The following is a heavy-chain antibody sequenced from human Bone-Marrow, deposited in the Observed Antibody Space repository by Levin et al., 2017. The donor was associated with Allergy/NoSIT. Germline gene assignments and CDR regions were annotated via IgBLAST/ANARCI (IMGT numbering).Heavy chain of an antibody. V-gene: IGHV4-39*07. Sequence: PSETLSLTCTVSGASISSSSHYWGWIRQPPGKGLEWIGSTYYSGNTYYNTSLKSRVTMSLDTSKNQFSLEVKSVTAADTAVYYCARDKGGYVGSSFEYWGQGTLVTVSS. CDR2: TYYSGNT. CDR1: GASISSSSHY. D-gene: IGHD5-12*01. J-gene: IGHJ4*02. CDR3: ARDKGGYVGSSFEY.